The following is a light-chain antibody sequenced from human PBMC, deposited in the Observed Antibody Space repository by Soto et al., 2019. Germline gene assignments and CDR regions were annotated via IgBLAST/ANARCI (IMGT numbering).Light chain of an antibody. Sequence: EIVLTQSPGTLSLSPGERATLSCRASQSVSSSYLAWYQQKPGQAPRPPIYGASSRAIGIPDRFSGSGSGTDFTLTISRLETEDFAVYYCQQYGRSPWTFGQGTKVDIK. CDR1: QSVSSSY. J-gene: IGKJ1*01. CDR2: GAS. V-gene: IGKV3-20*01. CDR3: QQYGRSPWT.